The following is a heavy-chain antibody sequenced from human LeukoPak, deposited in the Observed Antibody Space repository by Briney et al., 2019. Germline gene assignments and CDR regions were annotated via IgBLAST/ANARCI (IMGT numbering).Heavy chain of an antibody. CDR1: GYSFTSYC. CDR3: ATHPGGLQSGFDN. V-gene: IGHV5-51*01. CDR2: IHPGDSDT. Sequence: PGESLKISCKGSGYSFTSYCIGWVRHMPGKGLEYMGIIHPGDSDTRYSPSFQGQVTISDDRSSSTAYIQCSRLKASDTAMYYCATHPGGLQSGFDNWGQGTLVIVSS. J-gene: IGHJ4*02. D-gene: IGHD5-24*01.